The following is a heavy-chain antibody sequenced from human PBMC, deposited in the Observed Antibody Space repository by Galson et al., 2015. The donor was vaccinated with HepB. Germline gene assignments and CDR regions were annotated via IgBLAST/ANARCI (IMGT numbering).Heavy chain of an antibody. CDR1: GFDFSSSV. CDR3: AAWGTDAFDI. CDR2: IVVGSGDT. V-gene: IGHV1-58*02. D-gene: IGHD3-16*01. Sequence: SVKVSCKASGFDFSSSVMQWVRQARGQSLEWIGWIVVGSGDTNYAQKFQERVTITRDFSTGTAYMELSSLRSEDTAVYYCAAWGTDAFDIWGQGTMVTVSS. J-gene: IGHJ3*02.